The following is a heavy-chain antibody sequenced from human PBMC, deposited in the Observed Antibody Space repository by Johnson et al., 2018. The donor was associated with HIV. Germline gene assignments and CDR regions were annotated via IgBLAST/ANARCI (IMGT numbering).Heavy chain of an antibody. CDR2: IFSVGNT. J-gene: IGHJ3*01. D-gene: IGHD5-18*01. CDR1: GFTFSSYP. Sequence: QELLVESGGGVVQPGTSPRLACAASGFTFSSYPMHWVRRAPGKGLEWVSVIFSVGNTYYADSVKGRFTISRDNSRNMLYLQMNSLRPEDTAVYYCARDGRDLVTRGSFDVWGQGTVVTVSS. V-gene: IGHV3-30*14. CDR3: ARDGRDLVTRGSFDV.